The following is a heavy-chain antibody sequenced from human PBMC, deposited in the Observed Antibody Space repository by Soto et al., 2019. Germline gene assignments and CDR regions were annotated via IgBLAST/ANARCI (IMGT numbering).Heavy chain of an antibody. V-gene: IGHV1-69*12. CDR1: GGTFSTSA. D-gene: IGHD3-3*02. Sequence: QVQLMQSGAEVKKPGSSVKVSCKASGGTFSTSAISWVRQAPGEGLEWVGGIMPVFATPDYAQKFQGRVTISADESTTTAYLDLTRLTTDDTAVYYCARDKDRQQLGGNYYYILDVWGQGTAITVSS. CDR2: IMPVFATP. J-gene: IGHJ6*02. CDR3: ARDKDRQQLGGNYYYILDV.